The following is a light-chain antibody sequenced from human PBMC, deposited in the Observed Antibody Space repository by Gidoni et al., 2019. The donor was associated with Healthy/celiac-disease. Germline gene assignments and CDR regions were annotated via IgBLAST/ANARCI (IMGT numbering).Light chain of an antibody. CDR2: KAS. CDR3: QQYNSYWT. V-gene: IGKV1-5*03. J-gene: IGKJ1*01. Sequence: DISMTQSPSTLPASVGDRVTIPCRASQSISSWLAWYQQKPGKAPKLLIYKASSLESGVPSRFSGSGSGTEFTLTISSLQPDDFATYYCQQYNSYWTFXXXTKVEIK. CDR1: QSISSW.